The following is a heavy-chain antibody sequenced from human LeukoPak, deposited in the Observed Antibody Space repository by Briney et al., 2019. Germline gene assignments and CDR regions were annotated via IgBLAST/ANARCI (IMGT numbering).Heavy chain of an antibody. D-gene: IGHD3-10*01. CDR1: GGSISSYY. J-gene: IGHJ5*02. Sequence: SETLSLTCTVSGGSISSYYWSWIRQPPGKGLKWIGYIYYSGSTSYSPSLRSRVTISVDTSKNQFSLKLTSVTAADTAVYYCARDGVGYYYGAGSYYNWFDTWGRGTQVTVSS. CDR2: IYYSGST. V-gene: IGHV4-59*12. CDR3: ARDGVGYYYGAGSYYNWFDT.